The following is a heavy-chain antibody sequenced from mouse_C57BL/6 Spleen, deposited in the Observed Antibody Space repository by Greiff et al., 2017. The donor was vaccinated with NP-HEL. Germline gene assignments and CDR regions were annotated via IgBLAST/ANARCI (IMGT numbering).Heavy chain of an antibody. CDR1: GYTFTSYG. Sequence: SGAELARPGASVKLSCKASGYTFTSYGISGVKQRTGQGLEWIGEIYPRSGNTYYNEKFKGKATLTADKSSSTAYMELRSLTSEDSAVYFCARSGIYYDYDEAWFAYWGQGTLVTVSA. CDR2: IYPRSGNT. D-gene: IGHD2-4*01. J-gene: IGHJ3*01. V-gene: IGHV1-81*01. CDR3: ARSGIYYDYDEAWFAY.